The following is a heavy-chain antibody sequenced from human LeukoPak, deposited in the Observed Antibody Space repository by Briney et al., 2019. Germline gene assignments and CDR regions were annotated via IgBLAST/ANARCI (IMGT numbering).Heavy chain of an antibody. CDR2: LSFDGSNK. CDR3: ARDGSASNYYDSSGYQHAPDY. D-gene: IGHD3-22*01. V-gene: IGHV3-30-3*01. J-gene: IGHJ4*02. Sequence: PGGALRLSCAASGFPFSSYSMHWVRPAPGKGVGGGGVLSFDGSNKYYADSVKGRFTISRDNSKNTLYLQMNSLRAEDTAVYYCARDGSASNYYDSSGYQHAPDYWGQGTLVTVSS. CDR1: GFPFSSYS.